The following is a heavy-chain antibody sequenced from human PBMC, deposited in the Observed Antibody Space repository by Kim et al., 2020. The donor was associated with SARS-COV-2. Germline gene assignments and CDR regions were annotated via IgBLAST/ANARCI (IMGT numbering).Heavy chain of an antibody. J-gene: IGHJ6*02. Sequence: SVKVSCKASGGTFSSYAISWVRQAPGQGLEWMGGIIPIFGTANYAQKFQGRVTIPADESTSTAYMELSSLRSEDTAVYYCARAPGYSYGYRNGMDVWGQGTTVTVSS. V-gene: IGHV1-69*13. CDR1: GGTFSSYA. D-gene: IGHD5-18*01. CDR2: IIPIFGTA. CDR3: ARAPGYSYGYRNGMDV.